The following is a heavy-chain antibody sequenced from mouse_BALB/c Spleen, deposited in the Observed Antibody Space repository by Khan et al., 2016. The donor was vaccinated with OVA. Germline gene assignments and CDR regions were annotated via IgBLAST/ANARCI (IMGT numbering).Heavy chain of an antibody. V-gene: IGHV2-6-2*01. CDR1: GFSLTSFA. J-gene: IGHJ4*01. Sequence: QMQLEESGPDLVAPSQSLSITCSVSGFSLTSFAIHWVRQPPGKGLEWLVVIWSDGRTTYNSSLKSRLSISKDNSESQVFLKINSLQTDDTAMYYCARHQFPLSMDSWGQGTSVTVSS. CDR3: ARHQFPLSMDS. CDR2: IWSDGRT.